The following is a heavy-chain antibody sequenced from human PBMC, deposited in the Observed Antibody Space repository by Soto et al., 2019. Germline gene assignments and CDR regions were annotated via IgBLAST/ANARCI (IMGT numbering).Heavy chain of an antibody. J-gene: IGHJ3*02. V-gene: IGHV4-34*01. CDR2: INHSGST. CDR3: AREPSLVVVAATGDGDAFDI. Sequence: PSETLSLTCAVYGGSFSCYYWSWIRQPPGKGLEWIGEINHSGSTNYNPSLKSRVTISVDTSKNQFSLKLSSVTAADTAVYYCAREPSLVVVAATGDGDAFDIWGQGTMVTVSS. CDR1: GGSFSCYY. D-gene: IGHD2-15*01.